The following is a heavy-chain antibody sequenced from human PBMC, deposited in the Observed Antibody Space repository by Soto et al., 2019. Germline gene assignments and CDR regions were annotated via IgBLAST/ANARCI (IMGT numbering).Heavy chain of an antibody. CDR3: AKDQFQDYYYGMDV. CDR2: IYYSGST. D-gene: IGHD2-21*01. J-gene: IGHJ6*02. V-gene: IGHV4-39*07. CDR1: GGSISSISYY. Sequence: PSETLSLTCTVSGGSISSISYYWGWIRQPPGKGLEWIGSIYYSGSTYYNPSLKSRVTISVDTSKNQFSLKLTSVTAADTAVYYCAKDQFQDYYYGMDVWGQGTTVTVSS.